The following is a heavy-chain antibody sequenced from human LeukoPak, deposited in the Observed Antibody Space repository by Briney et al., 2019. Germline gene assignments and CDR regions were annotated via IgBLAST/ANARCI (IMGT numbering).Heavy chain of an antibody. CDR1: GGSISSSSYY. D-gene: IGHD1-26*01. V-gene: IGHV4-39*01. Sequence: PSETLSLTCTVSGGSISSSSYYWGWIRQPPGKGLEWIGSIYYSGSTYYNPSLKSRVTISVDTSKNQFSLKLSSVTAADTAVYYCARGPLIVGATIPDYWGQGTLVTVSS. CDR2: IYYSGST. J-gene: IGHJ4*02. CDR3: ARGPLIVGATIPDY.